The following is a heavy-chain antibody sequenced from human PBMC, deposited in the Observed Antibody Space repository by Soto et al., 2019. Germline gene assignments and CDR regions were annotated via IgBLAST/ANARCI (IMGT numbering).Heavy chain of an antibody. CDR3: ARQSARIQLRSPPEY. V-gene: IGHV4-31*03. D-gene: IGHD5-18*01. CDR2: IYYSGST. Sequence: SETLSLTCTVSGGSISSGGYYWSWIRQHPGKGLEWIGYIYYSGSTYYNPSLKSRVTISVDTSKNQFSLKLSSVTAADTAVYYCARQSARIQLRSPPEYWGQGTLVTVSS. J-gene: IGHJ4*02. CDR1: GGSISSGGYY.